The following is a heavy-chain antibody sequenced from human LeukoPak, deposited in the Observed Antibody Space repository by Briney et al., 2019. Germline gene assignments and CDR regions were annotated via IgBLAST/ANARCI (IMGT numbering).Heavy chain of an antibody. CDR1: GGTFSSYA. CDR3: ARDLDGDSYGYFDY. CDR2: IIPIFGTA. D-gene: IGHD5-18*01. Sequence: ASVKVSCKASGGTFSSYAISWVRQAPGQGLEWMGGIIPIFGTANYAQKFQGRVTITADESTSIAYMELSSLRSEDTAVYYCARDLDGDSYGYFDYWGQGTLVTVSS. J-gene: IGHJ4*02. V-gene: IGHV1-69*13.